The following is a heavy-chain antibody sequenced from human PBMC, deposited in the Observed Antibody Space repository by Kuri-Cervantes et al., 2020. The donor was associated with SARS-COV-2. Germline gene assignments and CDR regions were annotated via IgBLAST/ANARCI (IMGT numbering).Heavy chain of an antibody. CDR2: IRYDGSDK. J-gene: IGHJ4*02. CDR1: GFTFSGYD. D-gene: IGHD2-15*01. CDR3: ASQYCGGGSCYSGLGYFDY. Sequence: GGSLRLSCVPSGFTFSGYDMHWVRQAPGKGLEWVAFIRYDGSDKYYADSVKGRFTISRDNAKNSLYLQMNSLRAEDTALYYCASQYCGGGSCYSGLGYFDYWGQGTLVTVSS. V-gene: IGHV3-30*02.